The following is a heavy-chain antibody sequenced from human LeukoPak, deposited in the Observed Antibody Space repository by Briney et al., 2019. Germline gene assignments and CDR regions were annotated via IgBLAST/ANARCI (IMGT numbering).Heavy chain of an antibody. V-gene: IGHV4-34*01. Sequence: SETLSLTCAVYGGSFSGYYWSWLRQPPGKGLEWIGEINHSGSTNYNPSLKSRVTISVDTSKNQFSLKLSSVTAADTAVYYCARLVRGVRYYYYYYMDVWGKGTTVTISS. CDR1: GGSFSGYY. CDR2: INHSGST. D-gene: IGHD3-10*01. J-gene: IGHJ6*03. CDR3: ARLVRGVRYYYYYYMDV.